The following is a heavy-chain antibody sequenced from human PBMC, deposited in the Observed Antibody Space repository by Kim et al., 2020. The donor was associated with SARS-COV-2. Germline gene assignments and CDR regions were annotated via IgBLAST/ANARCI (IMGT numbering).Heavy chain of an antibody. CDR2: ISSSSSYI. CDR1: GFTFSSYS. CDR3: ARDWRAYYDILTGYYPFDY. J-gene: IGHJ4*02. V-gene: IGHV3-21*01. Sequence: GGSLRLSCAASGFTFSSYSMNWVRQAPGKGLEWVSSISSSSSYIYYADSVKGRFTISRDNAKNSLYLQMNSLRAEDTAVYYCARDWRAYYDILTGYYPFDYWGQGTLVTVSS. D-gene: IGHD3-9*01.